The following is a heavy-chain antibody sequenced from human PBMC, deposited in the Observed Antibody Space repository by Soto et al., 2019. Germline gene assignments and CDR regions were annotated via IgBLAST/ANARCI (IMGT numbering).Heavy chain of an antibody. CDR1: GFTFSSYE. CDR3: ARVETYYDFWSGYYTKGAFDI. Sequence: EVQLVESGGGLVQPGGSLRLSCAASGFTFSSYEMNWVRQAPGKGLEWVSYISSSGSTIYYADSVKGRFTIPRDNAKNSLYLQMNSLRAEDTAVYYCARVETYYDFWSGYYTKGAFDIWGQGTMVTVSS. CDR2: ISSSGSTI. D-gene: IGHD3-3*01. J-gene: IGHJ3*02. V-gene: IGHV3-48*03.